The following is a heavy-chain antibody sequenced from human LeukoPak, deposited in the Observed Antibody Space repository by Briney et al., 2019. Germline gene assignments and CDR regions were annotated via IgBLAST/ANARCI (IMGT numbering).Heavy chain of an antibody. J-gene: IGHJ5*02. V-gene: IGHV4-59*01. D-gene: IGHD2-15*01. CDR3: ARDALGYSWFDP. Sequence: ETLSLTCTVSGGSISSYYWSWIRQPPGKGLEWIGYIYYSGSTNYNPSLKSRVTISVDTSKNQLSLKLSSVTAADTAVYYCARDALGYSWFDPWGQGTLVTVSS. CDR1: GGSISSYY. CDR2: IYYSGST.